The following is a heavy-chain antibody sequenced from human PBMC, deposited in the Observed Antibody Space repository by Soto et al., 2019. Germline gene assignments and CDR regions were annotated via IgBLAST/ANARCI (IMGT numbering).Heavy chain of an antibody. CDR3: ARGGRIVDTGIGYYYYHAMDV. CDR1: GYTFTSYY. J-gene: IGHJ6*02. CDR2: FNPTGDTA. Sequence: ASVKVSCKASGYTFTSYYIHWVRQAPGQGLEWMGIFNPTGDTASYAQKLQGRVTMTRDTSTGTAYMELGSLRSEDTAVYYCARGGRIVDTGIGYYYYHAMDVWGQGTTVTVSS. V-gene: IGHV1-46*01. D-gene: IGHD5-18*01.